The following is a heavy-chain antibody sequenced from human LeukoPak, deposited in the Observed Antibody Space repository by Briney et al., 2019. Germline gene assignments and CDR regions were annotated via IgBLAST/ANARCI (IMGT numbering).Heavy chain of an antibody. CDR2: IIPIFGTA. CDR3: AVGYCSSTSCYTGGAFDY. V-gene: IGHV1-69*13. D-gene: IGHD2-2*02. J-gene: IGHJ4*02. CDR1: GGTFSSYA. Sequence: ASVKVSCKASGGTFSSYAISWVRQAPGQGLEWMGGIIPIFGTANYAQKFQGRVTITADESTSTAYMELSSLRSEDTAVYYCAVGYCSSTSCYTGGAFDYWGQGTLVTVSS.